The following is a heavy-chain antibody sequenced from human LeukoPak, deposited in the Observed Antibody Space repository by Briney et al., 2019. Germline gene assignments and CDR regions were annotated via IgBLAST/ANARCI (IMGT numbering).Heavy chain of an antibody. CDR2: IYTSGST. V-gene: IGHV4-61*02. Sequence: SETLSLTCTVSGGSISSGSYYWNWIRQPAGKGLEWIGRIYTSGSTNYNPSLKSRVTISVDTSKNQFSLKLSSVTAADTAVYYCASTPLGYCSSTSCYTGYNWFDPWGQGTLVTVSS. J-gene: IGHJ5*02. CDR1: GGSISSGSYY. CDR3: ASTPLGYCSSTSCYTGYNWFDP. D-gene: IGHD2-2*02.